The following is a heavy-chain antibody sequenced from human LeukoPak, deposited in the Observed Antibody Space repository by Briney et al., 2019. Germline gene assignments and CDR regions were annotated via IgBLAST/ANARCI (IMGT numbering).Heavy chain of an antibody. D-gene: IGHD3-22*01. V-gene: IGHV4-59*01. CDR2: IYYSGST. CDR3: ARTTTYYYDSSGYHDAFDI. CDR1: GGSISSYY. Sequence: SETLSLTCTVSGGSISSYYWSWIRQPPGKGLEWIGYIYYSGSTNYNPSLKSRVTISVDTSKNQFSLKLSSVTAADTAVYYCARTTTYYYDSSGYHDAFDIWGQGTMVTVSS. J-gene: IGHJ3*02.